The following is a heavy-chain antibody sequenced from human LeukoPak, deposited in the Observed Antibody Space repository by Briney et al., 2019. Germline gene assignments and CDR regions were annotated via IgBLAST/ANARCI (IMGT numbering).Heavy chain of an antibody. CDR3: AKAYRRITIFGVVTSPYYFDY. Sequence: GGSLRLSCAASGFTFSSCAMTWVRQAPGEGLEWVSAISDNGYDTFYADSVKGRFTISRDNSKNAVYLQMNSLRAEDTAVYYCAKAYRRITIFGVVTSPYYFDYWGQGTLVTVSS. J-gene: IGHJ4*02. CDR1: GFTFSSCA. D-gene: IGHD3-3*01. V-gene: IGHV3-23*01. CDR2: ISDNGYDT.